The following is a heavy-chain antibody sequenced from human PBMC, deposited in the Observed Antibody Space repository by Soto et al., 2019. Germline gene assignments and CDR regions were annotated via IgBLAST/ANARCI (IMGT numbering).Heavy chain of an antibody. Sequence: QVQLVESGGGVVQPGRSLRLSCAASGFTFSSYGMHWVRQAPGKGLEWVAVISYDGSNKYYADSVKGRFTISRDNSKNTLYLQMNSLRADDTAVYYCAKDPSSIHQNGMDVWGQGTTVTVSS. V-gene: IGHV3-30*18. D-gene: IGHD2-2*01. CDR2: ISYDGSNK. CDR1: GFTFSSYG. J-gene: IGHJ6*02. CDR3: AKDPSSIHQNGMDV.